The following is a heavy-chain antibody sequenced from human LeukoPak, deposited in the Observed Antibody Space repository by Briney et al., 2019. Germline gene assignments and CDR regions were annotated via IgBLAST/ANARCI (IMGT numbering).Heavy chain of an antibody. CDR3: ARDNWVDC. Sequence: GGPLKLSCVASGFTFSGSAIHWVRQASGKGLESVGHIRSKTNNYATAYAASVKGRFSISRDNAKNSLYLQMNSLKVEDTAIYYCARDNWVDCWGQGTLVTVSS. CDR2: IRSKTNNYAT. V-gene: IGHV3-73*01. CDR1: GFTFSGSA. J-gene: IGHJ5*01.